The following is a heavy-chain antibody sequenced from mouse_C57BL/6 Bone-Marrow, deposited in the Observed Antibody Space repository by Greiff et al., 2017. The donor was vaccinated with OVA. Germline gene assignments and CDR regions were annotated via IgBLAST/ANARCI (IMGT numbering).Heavy chain of an antibody. V-gene: IGHV5-4*01. CDR2: ISDGGSYT. J-gene: IGHJ1*03. D-gene: IGHD1-1*01. CDR3: ATFLITTVVEGYFDV. Sequence: EVQGEESGGGLVKPGGSLKLSCAASGFTFSSYAMSWVRQTPEKRLEWVATISDGGSYTYYPDNVKGRFTISRDNAKNNLYLQMSHLKSEDTAMYYCATFLITTVVEGYFDVWGTGTTVTVSS. CDR1: GFTFSSYA.